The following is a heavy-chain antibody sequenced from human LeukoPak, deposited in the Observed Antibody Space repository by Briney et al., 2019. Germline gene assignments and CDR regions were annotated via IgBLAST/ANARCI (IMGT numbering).Heavy chain of an antibody. CDR3: ASGGNTKGYYYFDY. V-gene: IGHV1-69*04. Sequence: ASVKVSCKASGYTFTSYGISWVRQAPGQGLEWMGRIIPILGIANYAQKFQGRVTITADKSTSTAYMELSSLRSEDTAVYYCASGGNTKGYYYFDYWGQGTLVTVSS. CDR2: IIPILGIA. CDR1: GYTFTSYG. J-gene: IGHJ4*02. D-gene: IGHD4-23*01.